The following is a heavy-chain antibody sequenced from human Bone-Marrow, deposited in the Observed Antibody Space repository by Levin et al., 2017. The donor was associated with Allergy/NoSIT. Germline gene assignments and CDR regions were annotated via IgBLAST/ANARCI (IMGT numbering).Heavy chain of an antibody. CDR3: ATIPYCSIGRCSIFDY. CDR2: VYYSGST. J-gene: IGHJ4*02. D-gene: IGHD3-3*02. CDR1: GGRIDSTNYY. Sequence: PSETLSLTCTVSGGRIDSTNYYWGWIRQPPGKGLEWIASVYYSGSTYYNSSLKSRTTISVDTSSNHFSLKLKSVTAADTAVYYCATIPYCSIGRCSIFDYWGQGTLVTVSS. V-gene: IGHV4-39*02.